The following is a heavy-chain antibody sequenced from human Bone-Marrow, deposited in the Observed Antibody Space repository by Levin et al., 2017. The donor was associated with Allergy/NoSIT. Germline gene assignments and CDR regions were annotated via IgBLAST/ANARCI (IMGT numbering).Heavy chain of an antibody. V-gene: IGHV3-7*03. J-gene: IGHJ3*01. CDR1: GFTFRDYW. Sequence: PGGSLRLSCAATGFTFRDYWMTWVRQTPGRGLEWVSNIDQDGSQKYYVDSVKGRFTISRDNAKNSVDLQMNYLRDDDTAVYYCARKLRRRSADDANDVWGHGTMVTFSS. D-gene: IGHD3-16*01. CDR2: IDQDGSQK. CDR3: ARKLRRRSADDANDV.